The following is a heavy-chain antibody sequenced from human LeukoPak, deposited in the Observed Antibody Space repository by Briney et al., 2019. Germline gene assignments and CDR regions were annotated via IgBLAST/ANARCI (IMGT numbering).Heavy chain of an antibody. V-gene: IGHV1-69*01. D-gene: IGHD2-2*01. CDR2: IIPIFGTA. Sequence: SVKVSCKASGGTFSSYAISWVRQAPGLGLEWMGGIIPIFGTANYAQKFQGRVTITADESTSTAYMELSSLRSEDTAVYYCARARRTIGPPKDYYYYGMDVWGQGTTVTVSS. J-gene: IGHJ6*02. CDR1: GGTFSSYA. CDR3: ARARRTIGPPKDYYYYGMDV.